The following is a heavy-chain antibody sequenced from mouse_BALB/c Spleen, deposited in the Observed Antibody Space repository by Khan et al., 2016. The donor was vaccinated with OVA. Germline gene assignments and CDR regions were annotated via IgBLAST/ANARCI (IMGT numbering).Heavy chain of an antibody. V-gene: IGHV3-2*02. CDR3: ARIYGGDFDY. J-gene: IGHJ2*01. CDR1: GYSITSDYA. Sequence: EVKLLESGPGLVKPSQSLSLTCTVTGYSITSDYAWNWIRQFPGNKLEWMGYISYSGNTKYNPSLKSRISITRDPSENQFFLQLNSVTIEDTATYYCARIYGGDFDYWGQGTTLTVSS. CDR2: ISYSGNT. D-gene: IGHD1-1*01.